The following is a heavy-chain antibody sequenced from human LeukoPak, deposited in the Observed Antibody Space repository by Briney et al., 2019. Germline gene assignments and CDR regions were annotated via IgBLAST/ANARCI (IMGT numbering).Heavy chain of an antibody. CDR1: GFTFSRYS. V-gene: IGHV3-21*01. J-gene: IGHJ6*02. CDR2: ISSSSTHI. D-gene: IGHD3-10*01. CDR3: ARDPRDYSDSGSPNYGMDV. Sequence: PGGSLRLSCAASGFTFSRYSMNWVRQAPGKGLEWVSSISSSSTHIYCGDSVQGRITISRDNAKNSLYLQMNSLRAEDTAVYYCARDPRDYSDSGSPNYGMDVWGQGTPVTVSS.